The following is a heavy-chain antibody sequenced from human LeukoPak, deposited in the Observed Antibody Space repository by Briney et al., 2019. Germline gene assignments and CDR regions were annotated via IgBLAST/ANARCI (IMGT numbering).Heavy chain of an antibody. D-gene: IGHD5-12*01. V-gene: IGHV3-7*01. Sequence: PGGSLRLSCAASGFTFSSYWMSWVRQAPGKGLEWVANIKQDGSEKYYVDSVKGRFTISRDNAKNSLYLQMNSPRAEDTAVYYCARVLYSGYDLGDNYFDYWGQGTLVTVSS. J-gene: IGHJ4*02. CDR2: IKQDGSEK. CDR1: GFTFSSYW. CDR3: ARVLYSGYDLGDNYFDY.